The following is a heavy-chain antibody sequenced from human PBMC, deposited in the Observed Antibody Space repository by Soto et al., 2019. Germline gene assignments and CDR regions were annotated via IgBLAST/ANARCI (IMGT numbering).Heavy chain of an antibody. J-gene: IGHJ6*02. V-gene: IGHV1-8*01. Sequence: QAHLEQSGPEVKRPGASVNVACQSSGYTFSDFDINWLRQASGQGPEWMGWMNAKSGDTFFAQRFQGKFNMTGDTSWSSAAMEVSSLTSDDTGMYYCARGNTYTYAGFDAWGQGTTVAVS. CDR1: GYTFSDFD. CDR3: ARGNTYTYAGFDA. CDR2: MNAKSGDT. D-gene: IGHD2-2*02.